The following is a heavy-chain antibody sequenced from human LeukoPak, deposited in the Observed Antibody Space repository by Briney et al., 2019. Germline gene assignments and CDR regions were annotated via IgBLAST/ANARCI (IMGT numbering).Heavy chain of an antibody. Sequence: PGRSLRLSCAASGFTFSSYGMHWVRQAPGKGLEWVAVISYDGSNKYYADSVKGRFTISRDNSKNTLYLQMNSLRAEDTAVYYCASRDPETFGIWGQGTMVTVSS. CDR1: GFTFSSYG. V-gene: IGHV3-30*03. J-gene: IGHJ3*02. CDR2: ISYDGSNK. CDR3: ASRDPETFGI. D-gene: IGHD5-24*01.